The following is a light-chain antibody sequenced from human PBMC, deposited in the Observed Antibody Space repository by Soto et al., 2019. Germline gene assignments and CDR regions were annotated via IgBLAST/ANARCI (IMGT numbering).Light chain of an antibody. CDR2: AAS. CDR3: QQSYSTPPD. V-gene: IGKV1-39*01. J-gene: IGKJ4*01. Sequence: DIQMTQFPSSLSASVGDRVTITCRASQSISSYLNWYQQKPGKAPKLLIYAASSLQSGVPSRFSGSGSGTNFTLTISSLQPEDFATYYCQQSYSTPPDFGGGTKVDIK. CDR1: QSISSY.